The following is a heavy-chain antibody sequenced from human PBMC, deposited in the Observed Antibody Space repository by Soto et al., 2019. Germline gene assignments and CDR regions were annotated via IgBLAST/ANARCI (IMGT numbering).Heavy chain of an antibody. Sequence: QVQLVQSGAEVKKPGSSVKVSCKASGGTFSSYAISWVRQAPGQGLEWMGGIIPIFGTANYAQKFQGRVTITADESTSTAYMELSSLRSEDTAVYYCARGQGGPKYNWNLHVYYYGMDVWGQGTTVTVSS. CDR3: ARGQGGPKYNWNLHVYYYGMDV. D-gene: IGHD1-20*01. CDR2: IIPIFGTA. V-gene: IGHV1-69*01. CDR1: GGTFSSYA. J-gene: IGHJ6*02.